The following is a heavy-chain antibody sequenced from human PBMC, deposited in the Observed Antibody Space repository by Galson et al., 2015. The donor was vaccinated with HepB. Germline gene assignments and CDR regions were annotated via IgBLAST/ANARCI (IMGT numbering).Heavy chain of an antibody. CDR1: GYTFTSYA. CDR2: INAGNGNT. J-gene: IGHJ3*02. V-gene: IGHV1-3*01. D-gene: IGHD3-22*01. CDR3: AREAYYYDSSGYYRDAFDI. Sequence: SVKVSCKASGYTFTSYAMHWVRQAPGQRLEWMGWINAGNGNTKYSQKFQGRVTITRDTSASTAYMELSSLRSEDTAVYYCAREAYYYDSSGYYRDAFDIWGQGTMVTVSS.